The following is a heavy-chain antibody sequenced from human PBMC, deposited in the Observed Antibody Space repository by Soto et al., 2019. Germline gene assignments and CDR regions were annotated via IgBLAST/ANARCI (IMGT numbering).Heavy chain of an antibody. Sequence: QVQLVESGGGVVQSGRSLRLSCAASGFTFSTSGMHWIRQAPGKGLEWVAMISHDGGATYYVDSVKCRFTISRDTDKNTLHLQMDSLRPEDTATYYCAKDWGSSGWYNWFDPWGQGTLVTVSS. J-gene: IGHJ5*02. CDR3: AKDWGSSGWYNWFDP. CDR1: GFTFSTSG. V-gene: IGHV3-30*18. D-gene: IGHD6-13*01. CDR2: ISHDGGAT.